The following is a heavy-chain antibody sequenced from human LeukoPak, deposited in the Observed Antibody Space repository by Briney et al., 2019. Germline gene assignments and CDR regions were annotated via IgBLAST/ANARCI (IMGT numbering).Heavy chain of an antibody. D-gene: IGHD1-1*01. CDR3: ARWGGPRNKLDRFDP. V-gene: IGHV3-21*01. Sequence: GGSLRLSCAASGFTFSSYSMNWVRQAPGKGLEWVSSISSSSGYIYYADSVKGRFTISRDNAKNSLYLQMNSLRAEDTAVYYCARWGGPRNKLDRFDPWGQGTLVTVSS. CDR1: GFTFSSYS. J-gene: IGHJ5*02. CDR2: ISSSSGYI.